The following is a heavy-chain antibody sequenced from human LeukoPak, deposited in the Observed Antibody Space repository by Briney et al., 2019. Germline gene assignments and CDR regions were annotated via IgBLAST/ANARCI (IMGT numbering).Heavy chain of an antibody. J-gene: IGHJ4*02. D-gene: IGHD4-23*01. CDR2: IIPIFGTA. CDR3: AREGDYGGRFDY. Sequence: SVKVSCKASGGTFSSYAISWVRQAPGQGLEWMGGIIPIFGTANYAQKFQGRVTITADKSTSTAYMELSSLRSEDTAVYYCAREGDYGGRFDYWGQGTLVTVSS. CDR1: GGTFSSYA. V-gene: IGHV1-69*06.